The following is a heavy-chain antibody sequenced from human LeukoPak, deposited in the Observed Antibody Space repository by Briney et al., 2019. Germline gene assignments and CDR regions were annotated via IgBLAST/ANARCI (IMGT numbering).Heavy chain of an antibody. Sequence: GASVKVSCKASGYTFTSYDINWVRQATGQGLEWMGWMNPNSGNTGYAQKFQGRVTMTRNTSISTAYMELSSLRSEDTAVYYCARGSRRGDGYNCDFDYWGQGTLVTVSS. CDR3: ARGSRRGDGYNCDFDY. CDR2: MNPNSGNT. D-gene: IGHD5-24*01. V-gene: IGHV1-8*01. CDR1: GYTFTSYD. J-gene: IGHJ4*02.